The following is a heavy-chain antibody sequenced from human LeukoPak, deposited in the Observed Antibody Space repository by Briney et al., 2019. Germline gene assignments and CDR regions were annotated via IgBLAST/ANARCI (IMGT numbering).Heavy chain of an antibody. V-gene: IGHV3-21*01. J-gene: IGHJ4*02. CDR1: GFTFNTFN. Sequence: GGSLRLSCAASGFTFNTFNMNWVRQAPGKGLEWVSSITSGGDCIYYADSVKGRFTTSRDNAKNSLSLQLNRLRVEDTAVYYCARGHYDVLAASYKWTPDYWGQGTLVTVSS. CDR2: ITSGGDCI. CDR3: ARGHYDVLAASYKWTPDY. D-gene: IGHD3-9*01.